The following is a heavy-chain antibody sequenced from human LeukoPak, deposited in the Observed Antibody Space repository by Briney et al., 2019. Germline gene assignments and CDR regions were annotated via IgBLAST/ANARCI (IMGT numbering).Heavy chain of an antibody. J-gene: IGHJ3*02. CDR2: INPNSGGT. CDR1: GYTFTGYY. V-gene: IGHV1-2*02. Sequence: GASVKVSCKASGYTFTGYYMHWVRQAPGQGLEWMGWINPNSGGTNYAQKFQGRVTMTRDTSISTAYMELSRLRSDDTAVYYCARGGYSSGWYSDAFDIWGQGTMVTVSS. CDR3: ARGGYSSGWYSDAFDI. D-gene: IGHD6-19*01.